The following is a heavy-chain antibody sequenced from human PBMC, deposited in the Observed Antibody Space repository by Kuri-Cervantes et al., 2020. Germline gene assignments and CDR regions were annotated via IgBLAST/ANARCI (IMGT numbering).Heavy chain of an antibody. D-gene: IGHD7-27*01. CDR1: GFTFDDYP. J-gene: IGHJ4*02. V-gene: IGHV3-20*04. Sequence: GESLKISCAASGFTFDDYPMTWVRQAPGKGLEWVSGINWNGDTTRYADSVKGRFTISRDNAKNSLYLQMNSLRAEDTALYYCTRTSGAWGQGTLVTVSS. CDR2: INWNGDTT. CDR3: TRTSGA.